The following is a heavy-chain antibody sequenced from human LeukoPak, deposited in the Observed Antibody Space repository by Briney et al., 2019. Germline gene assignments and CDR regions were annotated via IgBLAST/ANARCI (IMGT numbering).Heavy chain of an antibody. V-gene: IGHV3-48*01. CDR1: GFTFSSYS. CDR3: AREAVLLWFGEFLRWFDP. D-gene: IGHD3-10*01. CDR2: ISSSSSTI. J-gene: IGHJ5*02. Sequence: PGGSLRLSCAASGFTFSSYSMNWVRQAPGKGLEWVSYISSSSSTIYYADSVKGRFTISRDNAKNSLYLQMNSLRAEDTAVYYCAREAVLLWFGEFLRWFDPWGQGTLVTVSS.